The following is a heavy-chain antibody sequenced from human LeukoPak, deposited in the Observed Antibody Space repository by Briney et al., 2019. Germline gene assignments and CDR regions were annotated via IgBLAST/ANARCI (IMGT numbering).Heavy chain of an antibody. CDR1: GYSFTSYW. CDR3: ARTIVVVTQGLDAFDI. V-gene: IGHV5-51*01. CDR2: IYPGDSDT. D-gene: IGHD3-22*01. J-gene: IGHJ3*02. Sequence: GESLKISCKGSGYSFTSYWIGWVRQMPGKGLEWMGIIYPGDSDTRYSPSFQGQVTISADKSISTAYLQWSSLKASDTAMYYCARTIVVVTQGLDAFDIWGQGTMVTVSS.